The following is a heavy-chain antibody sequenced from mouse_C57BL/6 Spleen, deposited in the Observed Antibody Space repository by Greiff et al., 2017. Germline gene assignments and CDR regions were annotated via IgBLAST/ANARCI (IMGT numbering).Heavy chain of an antibody. CDR2: ISDGGSYT. V-gene: IGHV5-4*01. D-gene: IGHD1-1*01. CDR3: ARDSPLITAVVEAYAMDY. J-gene: IGHJ4*01. Sequence: EVQLVESGGGLVKPGGSLKLSCAASGFTFTSYAMSWVRQTPGTRLEWVATISDGGSYTYSPDNVKGRFTITRDNANNNLYLQMSQLKSEDTAMYYCARDSPLITAVVEAYAMDYWGQGTSVTVSA. CDR1: GFTFTSYA.